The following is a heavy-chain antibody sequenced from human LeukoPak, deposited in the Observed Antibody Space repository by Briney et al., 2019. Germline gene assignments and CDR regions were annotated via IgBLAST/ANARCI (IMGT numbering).Heavy chain of an antibody. CDR2: IKSKGSGETT. Sequence: GGSLRLSCAASGFKFSDAWMSWVRQAPGKGLEWIGRIKSKGSGETTEYAAPVRGRFTISRNDPQNTVFLQMNSLKTEDTAVYFCTWVKADKAFSYFFMDVWGKGTTVIVSS. CDR1: GFKFSDAW. CDR3: TWVKADKAFSYFFMDV. V-gene: IGHV3-15*01. D-gene: IGHD2-15*01. J-gene: IGHJ6*03.